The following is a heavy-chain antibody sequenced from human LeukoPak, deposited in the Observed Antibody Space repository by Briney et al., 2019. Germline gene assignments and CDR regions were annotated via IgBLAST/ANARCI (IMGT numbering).Heavy chain of an antibody. D-gene: IGHD3-9*01. CDR3: ARSRLVTDYYFDF. V-gene: IGHV3-23*01. Sequence: GGSLRLSCAASGFTFSNYGMSWVRQAPGKGLEWVSAISGSGYITYYADSVKGRFTISRDNSKNTLYLQMNSLRAEDTAVYYCARSRLVTDYYFDFWGQGTLVTVSS. CDR1: GFTFSNYG. J-gene: IGHJ4*02. CDR2: ISGSGYIT.